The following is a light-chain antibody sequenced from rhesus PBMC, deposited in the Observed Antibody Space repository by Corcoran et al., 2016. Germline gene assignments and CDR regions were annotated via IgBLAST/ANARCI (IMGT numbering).Light chain of an antibody. V-gene: IGKV1-22*01. CDR3: LQYSSSPFT. CDR2: KAS. Sequence: DIQMTQSPSSLSASVGDTVTITCRASQSISSWLDWYQQKPGKAPKRLIYKASSLQSGVPSRFSGSGSGTEFTLTISSLQPEDFATYYGLQYSSSPFTFGPGTKLDIK. CDR1: QSISSW. J-gene: IGKJ3*01.